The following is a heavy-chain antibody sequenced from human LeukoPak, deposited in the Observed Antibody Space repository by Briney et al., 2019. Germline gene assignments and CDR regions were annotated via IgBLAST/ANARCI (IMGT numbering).Heavy chain of an antibody. V-gene: IGHV3-48*03. CDR1: GFSFSSYE. CDR2: ISSSGSNI. CDR3: AELGITMIGGV. D-gene: IGHD3-10*02. J-gene: IGHJ6*04. Sequence: GGSLRLSCAASGFSFSSYEMNCGRQAPGKGLEWVSYISSSGSNIYYADCVKGRFTISRDNAKNSLYLQMNSLRAEDTAVYYCAELGITMIGGVWGKGTTVTISS.